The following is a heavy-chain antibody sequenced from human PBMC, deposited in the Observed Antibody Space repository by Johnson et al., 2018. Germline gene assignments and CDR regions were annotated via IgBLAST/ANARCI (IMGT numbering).Heavy chain of an antibody. J-gene: IGHJ3*02. CDR2: ISYDGSNK. V-gene: IGHV3-30*18. CDR1: GFTFSSYG. Sequence: QVQLVQSGGGVVQPGRSLRLSCAASGFTFSSYGMHWVRQAPGKGLEWVAVISYDGSNKYYADSVKGRFTISRDNSKNTLYLQMNSLRAEDTAGYYFAKESSVAGSAFDIWGQGTMVTVSS. CDR3: AKESSVAGSAFDI. D-gene: IGHD6-19*01.